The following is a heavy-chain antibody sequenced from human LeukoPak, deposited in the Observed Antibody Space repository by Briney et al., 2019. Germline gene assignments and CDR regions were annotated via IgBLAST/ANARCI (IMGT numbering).Heavy chain of an antibody. CDR2: IYTSGST. V-gene: IGHV4-61*02. J-gene: IGHJ3*02. CDR3: ARDNSSLGAFDI. D-gene: IGHD6-13*01. CDR1: GGSISSGSYY. Sequence: PSETLSLACTVSGGSISSGSYYWSWIRQPAGKGLEWIGRIYTSGSTNYNPSLKSRVTISVDTSKNQFSLKLSSVTAADTAVYYCARDNSSLGAFDIWGQGTMVTVSS.